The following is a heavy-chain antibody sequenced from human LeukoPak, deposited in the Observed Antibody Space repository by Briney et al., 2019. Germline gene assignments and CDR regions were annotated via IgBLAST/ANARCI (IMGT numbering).Heavy chain of an antibody. CDR1: GYTFTSYG. V-gene: IGHV1-18*01. D-gene: IGHD2-2*01. CDR3: ARGSGIVVVPAAIYWFDP. J-gene: IGHJ5*02. CDR2: ISAYNGNT. Sequence: GASVKVSCKASGYTFTSYGISWVRQAPGQGLEWMGWISAYNGNTNYAQKLQGRVTMTTDTSTCTAYMELRSLRSDDTAVYYCARGSGIVVVPAAIYWFDPWGQGTLVTVSS.